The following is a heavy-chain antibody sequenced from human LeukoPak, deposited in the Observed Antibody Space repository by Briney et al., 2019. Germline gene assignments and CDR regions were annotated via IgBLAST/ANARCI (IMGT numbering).Heavy chain of an antibody. CDR3: ARGQSGDYDFWSGYYLSYYYYMDV. CDR2: IYTSGST. J-gene: IGHJ6*03. Sequence: SETLSLTCTVSGGSISSYYWSWIRQPPGKGLEWIGDIYTSGSTNYNPSLKSRVTISVDTSKNQLSLKLSSVTAADTAVYYCARGQSGDYDFWSGYYLSYYYYMDVWGKGTTVTVSS. V-gene: IGHV4-4*09. D-gene: IGHD3-3*01. CDR1: GGSISSYY.